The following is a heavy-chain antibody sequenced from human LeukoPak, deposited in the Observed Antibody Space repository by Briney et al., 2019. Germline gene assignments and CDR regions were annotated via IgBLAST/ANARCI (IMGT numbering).Heavy chain of an antibody. D-gene: IGHD3-10*01. V-gene: IGHV3-30*03. CDR2: ISYDGSNK. CDR1: GFTFSSYG. Sequence: GRSLRLSCAASGFTFSSYGMHWVRQAPGKGLEWVAVISYDGSNKYYADSVKGRFTISRDNSKNTLYLQMNSLKTEDTAVYYCTTTRGYYGPYGAFDIWGQGTMVTVSS. J-gene: IGHJ3*02. CDR3: TTTRGYYGPYGAFDI.